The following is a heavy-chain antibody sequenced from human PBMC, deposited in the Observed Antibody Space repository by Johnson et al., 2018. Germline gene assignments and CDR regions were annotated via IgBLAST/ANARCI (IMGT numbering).Heavy chain of an antibody. CDR2: ISYDGSNK. V-gene: IGHV3-30*18. CDR3: AKNAVDTGMVLGDAFDI. Sequence: QVQLVQSGGGVVQPGRSLRLSCAASGFTFSSYGMHWVRQAPGKGLEWVAVISYDGSNKYYADSVKGRFTISRDNSKNTLYLQMNSLRAEDTAVYYCAKNAVDTGMVLGDAFDIWGQGTMVTVSS. J-gene: IGHJ3*02. CDR1: GFTFSSYG. D-gene: IGHD5-18*01.